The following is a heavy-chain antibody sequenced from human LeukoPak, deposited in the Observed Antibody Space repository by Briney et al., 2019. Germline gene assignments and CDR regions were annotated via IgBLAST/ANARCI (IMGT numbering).Heavy chain of an antibody. Sequence: NPSETLSLTCTVSGGSISSGDYYWSWIRQPPGKGLEWIGYIYYSGSTYYNPSLKSRVTISVDTSKNQFSLKLSSVTTADTAVYYCARERAHCSGGSCYSNLIDYWGQGTLVTVSS. CDR3: ARERAHCSGGSCYSNLIDY. CDR2: IYYSGST. CDR1: GGSISSGDYY. D-gene: IGHD2-15*01. J-gene: IGHJ4*02. V-gene: IGHV4-30-4*01.